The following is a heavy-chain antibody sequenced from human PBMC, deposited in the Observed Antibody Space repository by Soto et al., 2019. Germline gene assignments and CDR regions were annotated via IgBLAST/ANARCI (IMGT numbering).Heavy chain of an antibody. D-gene: IGHD2-21*02. Sequence: GGSLRLSCAASGFTFSNYAMSWVRQAPGKGLEWVSDISGSGDNTYYADSVKGRFTISRDNSKNTLYLQMNFLRAEDTALYYCANHKSFTTAILDYWGQGALVTVSS. J-gene: IGHJ4*02. V-gene: IGHV3-23*01. CDR2: ISGSGDNT. CDR3: ANHKSFTTAILDY. CDR1: GFTFSNYA.